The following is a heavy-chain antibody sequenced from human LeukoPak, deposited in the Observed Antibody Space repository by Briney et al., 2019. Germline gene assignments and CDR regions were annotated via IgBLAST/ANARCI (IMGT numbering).Heavy chain of an antibody. Sequence: GGSPRLSCATSGLTFSTYEMNWVRQAPGKGLECISYISSSGDTMYYADSVRGRFTISRDNAENSLYLQMNSLRADDTAVYYCAKTHVWGSGRGFDYWGQGTLVTVSS. V-gene: IGHV3-48*03. CDR1: GLTFSTYE. J-gene: IGHJ4*02. CDR3: AKTHVWGSGRGFDY. D-gene: IGHD3-16*01. CDR2: ISSSGDTM.